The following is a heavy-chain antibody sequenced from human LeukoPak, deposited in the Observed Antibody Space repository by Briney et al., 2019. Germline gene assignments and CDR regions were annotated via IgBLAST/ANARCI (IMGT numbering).Heavy chain of an antibody. CDR1: GFTVSSNY. V-gene: IGHV3-53*01. D-gene: IGHD3-22*01. CDR3: ARDRGGYYFDY. Sequence: PGGSLRLSCAASGFTVSSNYMSWVRQAPGKGLEWVSVIYSGGRTYYADSVRGRFTISRDNSKNTLYLQMNSLRAEDTAVYYCARDRGGYYFDYWGQGTLVTVSS. J-gene: IGHJ4*02. CDR2: IYSGGRT.